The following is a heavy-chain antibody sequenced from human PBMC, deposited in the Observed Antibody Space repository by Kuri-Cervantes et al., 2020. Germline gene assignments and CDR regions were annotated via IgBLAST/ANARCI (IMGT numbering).Heavy chain of an antibody. Sequence: GGSLRLSCAASGFTFSSYSMNWVRQTPGKGLEWVSYISSSSSTIYYADSVKGRFTISRDNAKNSLYLQMNSLRDEDTAVYYCAQRNYYYYYGMDVWGQGTTVTVSS. CDR2: ISSSSSTI. V-gene: IGHV3-48*02. CDR3: AQRNYYYYYGMDV. J-gene: IGHJ6*02. CDR1: GFTFSSYS.